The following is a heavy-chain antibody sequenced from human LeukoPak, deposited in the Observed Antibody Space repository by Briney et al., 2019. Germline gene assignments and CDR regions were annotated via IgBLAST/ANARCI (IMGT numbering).Heavy chain of an antibody. D-gene: IGHD6-6*01. CDR3: VRDRPHNCFDP. CDR1: EFTFSAHW. CDR2: IDNDGTNT. J-gene: IGHJ5*02. Sequence: GGPLRLSCAASEFTFSAHWMHWVRQVPGKGLVYIAYIDNDGTNTNYADSVKGRFTISRDNAKNTLYLQMNSLRVEDTAVHYCVRDRPHNCFDPWGQGTLVTVSS. V-gene: IGHV3-74*01.